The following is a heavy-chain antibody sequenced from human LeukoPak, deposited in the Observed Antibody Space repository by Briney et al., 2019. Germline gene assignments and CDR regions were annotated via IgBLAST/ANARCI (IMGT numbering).Heavy chain of an antibody. D-gene: IGHD3-22*01. CDR3: ARARRMIVVVITSTDAFDI. J-gene: IGHJ3*02. V-gene: IGHV1-8*01. CDR2: MDPNSGNT. CDR1: GYTFTSYD. Sequence: GASVKVSCKASGYTFTSYDINWVRQATGQGLEWMGWMDPNSGNTGYAQKFQGRVTMARNTSISTAYMELSSLRSEDTAVYYCARARRMIVVVITSTDAFDIWGQGTMVTVSS.